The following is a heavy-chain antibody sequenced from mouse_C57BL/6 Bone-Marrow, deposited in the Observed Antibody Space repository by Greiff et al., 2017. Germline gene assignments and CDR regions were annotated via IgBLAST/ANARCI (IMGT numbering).Heavy chain of an antibody. CDR3: ARLMIRWYFDD. V-gene: IGHV1-64*01. J-gene: IGHJ1*03. Sequence: VQLQQPGAELVKPGASVKLSCTASGYTFTSYWMHWVKQRPGQGLEWIGMIHPNSGSTNYNEKFKSKATLTVDKSSSTAYMQLSSLTSEDSAVYDGARLMIRWYFDDWGTGTTVTVSS. CDR1: GYTFTSYW. CDR2: IHPNSGST. D-gene: IGHD2-4*01.